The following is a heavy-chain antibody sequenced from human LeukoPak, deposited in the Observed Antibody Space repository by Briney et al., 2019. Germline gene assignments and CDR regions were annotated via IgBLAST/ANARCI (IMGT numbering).Heavy chain of an antibody. Sequence: GGSLRLSCAASGFTFSSYAMSWVRQAPGKGLEYVSAISSNGGSTYYANSVKGRFTISRDNSKNTLYLQMGSLRAEDMAVYYCAREAYDFWSGYYDYWGQGTLVTVSS. CDR3: AREAYDFWSGYYDY. V-gene: IGHV3-64*01. J-gene: IGHJ4*02. CDR2: ISSNGGST. D-gene: IGHD3-3*01. CDR1: GFTFSSYA.